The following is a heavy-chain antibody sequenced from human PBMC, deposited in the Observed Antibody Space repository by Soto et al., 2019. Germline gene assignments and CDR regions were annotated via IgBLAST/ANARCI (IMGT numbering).Heavy chain of an antibody. CDR3: GKDIRSGSIDY. D-gene: IGHD1-1*01. Sequence: PGGSLRLSCAAPGYNITNNGMHWVRQAPGKGLEWVALIWAHGTDQYYADSVKGRFTVSRDTSTNTVYLQMNSLRAEDTARYYCGKDIRSGSIDYWGQGTLVTVSS. J-gene: IGHJ4*02. CDR2: IWAHGTDQ. CDR1: GYNITNNG. V-gene: IGHV3-33*06.